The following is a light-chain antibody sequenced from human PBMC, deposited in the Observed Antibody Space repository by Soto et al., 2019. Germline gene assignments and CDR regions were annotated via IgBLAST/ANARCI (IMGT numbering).Light chain of an antibody. V-gene: IGKV3D-15*01. CDR3: KKHNQWHIT. Sequence: EIVLTLSPSTLSLSPWERATLFCRASQSVFTYLAWYKQRHGQANRIIIYYIYTRATGIKARFSGSGSGKEFTITIKSMQSEDSAVYYCKKHNQWHITCGKGKRREIK. CDR2: YIY. J-gene: IGKJ5*01. CDR1: QSVFTY.